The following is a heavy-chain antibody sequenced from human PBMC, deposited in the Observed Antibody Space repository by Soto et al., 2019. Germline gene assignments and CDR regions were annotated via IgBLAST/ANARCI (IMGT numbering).Heavy chain of an antibody. CDR1: GFTFSRYW. CDR2: IKQDGSEK. Sequence: EVQLVESGGGLVQPGGSLRLSCAASGFTFSRYWMSWVRQAPGKGLEWVANIKQDGSEKYYVDSVKGRFTISRDNAKNSLYLQMHSLSAEVTAVYYCARAFGPAYGDYGRYFDYWGHGTLVTVSS. J-gene: IGHJ4*01. V-gene: IGHV3-7*01. CDR3: ARAFGPAYGDYGRYFDY. D-gene: IGHD4-17*01.